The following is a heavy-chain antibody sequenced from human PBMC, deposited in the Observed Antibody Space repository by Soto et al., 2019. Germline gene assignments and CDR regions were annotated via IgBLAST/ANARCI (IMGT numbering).Heavy chain of an antibody. CDR2: IYYSGST. Sequence: SETQSLTCTVSGGSISSYYWSWIRQPPGKGLEWIGDIYYSGSTNYNPSLKSRVTISVDTSKNQFSLKLTSVTAADTAVYYCARDKITGLFDYWGQGTLVTVSS. CDR1: GGSISSYY. J-gene: IGHJ4*02. V-gene: IGHV4-59*12. CDR3: ARDKITGLFDY. D-gene: IGHD2-8*02.